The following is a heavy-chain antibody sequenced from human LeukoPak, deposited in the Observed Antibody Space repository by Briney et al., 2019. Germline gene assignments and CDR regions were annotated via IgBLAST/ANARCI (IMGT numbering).Heavy chain of an antibody. CDR1: GASLNGYF. J-gene: IGHJ3*01. D-gene: IGHD1-26*01. V-gene: IGHV4-59*01. CDR2: VSHTGAT. CDR3: ARDRRGSYYTFDV. Sequence: SETLSLTCSVSGASLNGYFWNWVRQTPERGLEWIGYVSHTGATTINPTLKSRVSITIHTSKRQTSLSMTSVTAADPALYYCARDRRGSYYTFDVWGPGTIVSVS.